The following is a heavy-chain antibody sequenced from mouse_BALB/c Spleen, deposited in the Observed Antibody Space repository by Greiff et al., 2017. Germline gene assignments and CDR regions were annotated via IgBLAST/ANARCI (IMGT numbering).Heavy chain of an antibody. CDR1: GYSFTSYW. D-gene: IGHD2-14*01. V-gene: IGHV1-5*01. J-gene: IGHJ2*01. Sequence: EVQLQQSGTVLARPGASVKMSCKASGYSFTSYWMHWVKQRPGQGLEWIGAIYPGNSDTSYNQKFKGKAKLTAVTSASTAYMELSSLTNEDSAVYYGTRGVRYDDFDYWGQGTTRTVSS. CDR2: IYPGNSDT. CDR3: TRGVRYDDFDY.